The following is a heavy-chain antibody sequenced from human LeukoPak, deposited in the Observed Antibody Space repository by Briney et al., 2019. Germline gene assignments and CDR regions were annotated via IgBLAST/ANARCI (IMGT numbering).Heavy chain of an antibody. V-gene: IGHV4-59*01. Sequence: PSGTLSLTCTVSGGSISSYYWSWIRQPPGKALEWIGYIYYSGSTNYNPSLKSRVTVSVDTSKNQFSLKLSSVTAADTAVYYCAREGTYSSFDYWGQGILVTVSA. CDR1: GGSISSYY. CDR3: AREGTYSSFDY. D-gene: IGHD6-13*01. J-gene: IGHJ4*02. CDR2: IYYSGST.